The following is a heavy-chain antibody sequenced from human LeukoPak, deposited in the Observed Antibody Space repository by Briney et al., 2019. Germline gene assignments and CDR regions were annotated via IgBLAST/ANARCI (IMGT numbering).Heavy chain of an antibody. Sequence: SETLSLTCAVYGGSFSGYYWSWIRQPPGKGLEWIGEINHSGSTNYNPSLKSRATISVDTSKNQFSLKLSSVTAADTAVYYCARLIAGKLTTVTTTYYFDYWGQGTLVTVSS. CDR2: INHSGST. D-gene: IGHD4-17*01. CDR1: GGSFSGYY. V-gene: IGHV4-34*01. J-gene: IGHJ4*02. CDR3: ARLIAGKLTTVTTTYYFDY.